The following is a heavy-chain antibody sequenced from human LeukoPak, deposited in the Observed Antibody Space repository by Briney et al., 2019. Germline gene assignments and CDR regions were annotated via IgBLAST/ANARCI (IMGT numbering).Heavy chain of an antibody. CDR3: ARDKIIGPTNLDQ. J-gene: IGHJ4*02. CDR1: GFTVSSNY. CDR2: IKQDGSDK. Sequence: GGSLRLSCAASGFTVSSNYMSWVRQAPGEGLEWLANIKQDGSDKYYVDSVKGRFTISRDNAKNSLYLQMNSLRAEDTAVYYCARDKIIGPTNLDQWGQGTLVTVSS. D-gene: IGHD1-26*01. V-gene: IGHV3-7*01.